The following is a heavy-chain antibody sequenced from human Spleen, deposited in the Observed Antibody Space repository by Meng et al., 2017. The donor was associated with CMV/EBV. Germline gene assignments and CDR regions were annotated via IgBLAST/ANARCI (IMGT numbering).Heavy chain of an antibody. CDR2: IAFEGSRM. Sequence: GGSLRLSCAASGFTFGSFAMHWVRQAPGKGLEWVAVIAFEGSRMYYADSVKGRFTISRDNSKKTLYLQMKSLRVEDTAVYYCARDGISLFSSNFDMWGQGTMVTVS. CDR1: GFTFGSFA. D-gene: IGHD1-14*01. V-gene: IGHV3-30*14. CDR3: ARDGISLFSSNFDM. J-gene: IGHJ3*02.